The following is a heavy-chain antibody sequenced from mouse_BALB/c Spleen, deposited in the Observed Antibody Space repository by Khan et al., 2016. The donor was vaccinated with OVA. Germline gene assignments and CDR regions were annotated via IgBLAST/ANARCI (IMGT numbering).Heavy chain of an antibody. CDR3: ARQPYYHYYIMDY. CDR1: GFSLTNYG. V-gene: IGHV2-6-1*01. D-gene: IGHD2-10*01. J-gene: IGHJ4*01. CDR2: IWSDGST. Sequence: QVQLKQSGPGLVAPSQSLSITCTISGFSLTNYGIHWVRQPPGKGLEWLVVIWSDGSTTYNSALKSRLSISKDNSKSQVFLKMNRLQTDDTAMYYCARQPYYHYYIMDYWGKGTSVTISS.